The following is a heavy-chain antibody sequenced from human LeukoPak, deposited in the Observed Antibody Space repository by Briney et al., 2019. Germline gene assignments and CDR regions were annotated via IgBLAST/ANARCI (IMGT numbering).Heavy chain of an antibody. V-gene: IGHV3-30*04. CDR3: AKDLRYAGMDY. Sequence: GRSLRLSCAASGFTFSSYAMHWVRQAPGKGLEWVAVISYDGSNKYYADSVKGRFTISRDNSKNTLYLQMNSLRAEDTAVYYCAKDLRYAGMDYWGQGTLVTVSS. CDR2: ISYDGSNK. CDR1: GFTFSSYA. D-gene: IGHD4-23*01. J-gene: IGHJ4*02.